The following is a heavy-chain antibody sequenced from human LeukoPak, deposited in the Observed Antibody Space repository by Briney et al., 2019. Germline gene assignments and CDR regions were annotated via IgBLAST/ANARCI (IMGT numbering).Heavy chain of an antibody. CDR1: GCTFRNHG. V-gene: IGHV3-33*01. J-gene: IGHJ4*02. CDR2: IWYDGSNQ. Sequence: PRGSLRRTYAASGCTFRNHGMHWVRQAPGKGLEWVAVIWYDGSNQYYADSVKGRFTISRDNSKNTLWLQMIRLRAEDTAVYYCARDIAFRRCDSWGQGTPVTVSS. D-gene: IGHD3-3*02. CDR3: ARDIAFRRCDS.